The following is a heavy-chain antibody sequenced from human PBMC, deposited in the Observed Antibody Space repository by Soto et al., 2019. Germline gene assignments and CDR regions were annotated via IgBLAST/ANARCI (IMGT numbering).Heavy chain of an antibody. V-gene: IGHV1-18*01. D-gene: IGHD1-26*01. J-gene: IGHJ5*02. CDR2: INAYIGNT. Sequence: QVQLVQSGAEVKKPGASVKVSCKASGYTFTNYGISWVRQAPGQGLEWMGWINAYIGNTKYAQKLQGRLTMTTDTSTNTAYMELRSLRSGDTAVYYCARMGLRGAYDWFDPWGQGTLVTVSS. CDR3: ARMGLRGAYDWFDP. CDR1: GYTFTNYG.